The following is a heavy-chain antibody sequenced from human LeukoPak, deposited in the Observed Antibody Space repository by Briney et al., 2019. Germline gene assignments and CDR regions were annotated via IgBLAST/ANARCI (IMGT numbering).Heavy chain of an antibody. CDR2: ISYDGSNK. V-gene: IGHV3-30-3*01. D-gene: IGHD3-10*01. J-gene: IGHJ6*02. CDR1: GFTFSSYA. Sequence: GGSLRLSCAASGFTFSSYAMHWVRQAPGKGLEWVAVISYDGSNKYYADAVKGRFTISRDNSKNTLYLQMNSLRAEDTAVYYCARENMVRGVIIDYYYYYGMDVWGQGTTVTVSS. CDR3: ARENMVRGVIIDYYYYYGMDV.